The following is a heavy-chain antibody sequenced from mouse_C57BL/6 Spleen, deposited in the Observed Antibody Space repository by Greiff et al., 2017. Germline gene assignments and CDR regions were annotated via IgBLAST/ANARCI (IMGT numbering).Heavy chain of an antibody. CDR1: GYTFTSYW. J-gene: IGHJ4*01. Sequence: VQLQQPGAELVKPGASVKLSCKASGYTFTSYWMQWVKQRPGQGLEWIGEIDPSDSYTNSNQKFKGKATLTVDTSSSTAYMQLSSLTSEDSAVYYCARGGLSYYAMDYWGQGTSVTVSS. V-gene: IGHV1-50*01. CDR2: IDPSDSYT. CDR3: ARGGLSYYAMDY.